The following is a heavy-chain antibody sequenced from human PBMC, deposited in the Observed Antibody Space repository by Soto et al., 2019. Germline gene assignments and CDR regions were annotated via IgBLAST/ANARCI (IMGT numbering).Heavy chain of an antibody. CDR1: GFTLSSYD. Sequence: PGGSLKLSYAASGFTLSSYDMHWVRQATGKGLEWVSAIGTAGDTYYPGSVKGRFTISRENAKNSLYLQMNSLRAGDTAVYYCARGGTAMDAFDIWGQGTMVTVSS. V-gene: IGHV3-13*01. J-gene: IGHJ3*02. CDR3: ARGGTAMDAFDI. CDR2: IGTAGDT.